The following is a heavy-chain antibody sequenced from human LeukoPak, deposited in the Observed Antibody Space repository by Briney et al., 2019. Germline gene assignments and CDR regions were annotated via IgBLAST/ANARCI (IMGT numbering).Heavy chain of an antibody. CDR2: IYYSGST. CDR1: GGSISSHY. CDR3: ARARPPVGYFDY. Sequence: SETLSLTCTVSGGSISSHYWSWIRQPPGKGLEWIGYIYYSGSTNYNPSLKSRVTISVDTSKNQFSLKLSSVTAADTAVYYCARARPPVGYFDYWGQGTLVTVSS. J-gene: IGHJ4*02. D-gene: IGHD4-23*01. V-gene: IGHV4-59*11.